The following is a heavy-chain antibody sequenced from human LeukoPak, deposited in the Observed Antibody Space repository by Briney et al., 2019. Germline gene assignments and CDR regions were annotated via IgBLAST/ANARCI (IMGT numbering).Heavy chain of an antibody. V-gene: IGHV4-31*03. J-gene: IGHJ4*02. CDR3: AREVSGILTGYYRGYYFDY. CDR2: IYYSGST. D-gene: IGHD3-9*01. CDR1: GGSISSGGYY. Sequence: SETLSLTCTVSGGSISSGGYYWSRIRQHPGKGLEWIGYIYYSGSTYYNPSLKSRVTISVDTSKNQFSLKLSSVTAADTAVYYCAREVSGILTGYYRGYYFDYWGQGTLVTVSS.